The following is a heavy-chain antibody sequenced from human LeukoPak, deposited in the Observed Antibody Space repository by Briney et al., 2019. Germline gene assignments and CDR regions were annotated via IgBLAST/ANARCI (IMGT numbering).Heavy chain of an antibody. Sequence: PSETLSLTCAVYGGSFSGYYWRWLRQAPGKGLEGSGEINHSGRTNYNPSLTSRGTISVDTSKYQFSLKLSSVTAADTAVYYCARVGFLEWLARPYYYMDVWGKGTTVTVSS. V-gene: IGHV4-34*01. J-gene: IGHJ6*03. CDR1: GGSFSGYY. CDR3: ARVGFLEWLARPYYYMDV. D-gene: IGHD3-3*01. CDR2: INHSGRT.